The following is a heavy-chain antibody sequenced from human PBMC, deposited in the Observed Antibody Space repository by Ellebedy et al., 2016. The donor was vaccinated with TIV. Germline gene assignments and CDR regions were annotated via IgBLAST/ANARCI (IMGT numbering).Heavy chain of an antibody. V-gene: IGHV3-7*01. D-gene: IGHD1-14*01. Sequence: GESLKISCVASGFTFSSYWMSWVRQTPGKGLEWVASIKQEGFEQSYVDSVKGRFTISRDNAKNTLYLQMNSLRAEDTAVYYCASGPPLRWGQGTLVTVSS. CDR2: IKQEGFEQ. CDR1: GFTFSSYW. CDR3: ASGPPLR. J-gene: IGHJ4*02.